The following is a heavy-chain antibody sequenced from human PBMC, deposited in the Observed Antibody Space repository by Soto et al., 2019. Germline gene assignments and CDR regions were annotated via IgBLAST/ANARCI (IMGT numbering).Heavy chain of an antibody. J-gene: IGHJ4*02. CDR3: AKDLWIAVEGTTY. CDR1: GFTFSTYA. D-gene: IGHD6-19*01. CDR2: ISGNGRNA. V-gene: IGHV3-23*01. Sequence: PGGSLRLSCAASGFTFSTYAMSWVRQAPGKGLEWVSGISGNGRNAYYADSVKGRFTISRDNSKNTLYLQMNSLRAEDTAMYYCAKDLWIAVEGTTYWGQGTLVTVS.